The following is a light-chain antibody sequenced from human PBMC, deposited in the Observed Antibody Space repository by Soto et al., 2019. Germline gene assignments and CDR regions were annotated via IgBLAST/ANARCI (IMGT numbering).Light chain of an antibody. CDR1: QNIETY. CDR2: VAP. V-gene: IGKV1-39*01. Sequence: DIQMTQSPSSLSASVGDIVTITCRASQNIETYLNWYQVKPGKAPKLLLSVAPGFQGEVPSYFSGSGSGTDFTLTISSLQPEDFETYYCQHSYSSPRTFGQGTKVDIK. J-gene: IGKJ1*01. CDR3: QHSYSSPRT.